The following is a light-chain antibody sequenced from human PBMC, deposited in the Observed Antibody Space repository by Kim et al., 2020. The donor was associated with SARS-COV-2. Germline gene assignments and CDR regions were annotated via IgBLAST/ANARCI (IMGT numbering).Light chain of an antibody. Sequence: WSPGDRATLSCRASQSVNSIYLAWYQQKPGQAPRLLIYGASSRAAGIPDRFSGRGSGTDFTLTISRLEPEDFAIYYCQQFGSSPYTFGQGTKLEI. J-gene: IGKJ2*01. CDR2: GAS. CDR3: QQFGSSPYT. CDR1: QSVNSIY. V-gene: IGKV3-20*01.